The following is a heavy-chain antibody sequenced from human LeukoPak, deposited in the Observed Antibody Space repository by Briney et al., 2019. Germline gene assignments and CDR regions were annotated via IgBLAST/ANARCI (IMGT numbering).Heavy chain of an antibody. Sequence: TLSLTCTVSGGSISSGSYYWSWIRQPAGKGLEWIGRIYTSGSTNYNPSLKSRVTISVDTSKNQFSLRLSSVTAADTAVYYCARDPANPKYYYDSSGIFDYWGQGTLVTVSS. CDR3: ARDPANPKYYYDSSGIFDY. D-gene: IGHD3-22*01. V-gene: IGHV4-61*02. J-gene: IGHJ4*02. CDR1: GGSISSGSYY. CDR2: IYTSGST.